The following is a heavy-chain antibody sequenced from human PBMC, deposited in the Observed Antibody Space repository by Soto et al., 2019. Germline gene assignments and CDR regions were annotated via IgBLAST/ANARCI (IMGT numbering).Heavy chain of an antibody. Sequence: EVQLLESGGGLVQPGESLRVSCAASGFTFSSYAMTWVRQDPGKGLDWVSAIGLYSDDTYYADSVKGRFTVSRDNSKNTLYLQMHSLRAEDTAVYYCAKHDYGAYKAYDIWGQGTMVTVSS. CDR1: GFTFSSYA. V-gene: IGHV3-23*01. D-gene: IGHD4-17*01. CDR2: IGLYSDDT. CDR3: AKHDYGAYKAYDI. J-gene: IGHJ3*02.